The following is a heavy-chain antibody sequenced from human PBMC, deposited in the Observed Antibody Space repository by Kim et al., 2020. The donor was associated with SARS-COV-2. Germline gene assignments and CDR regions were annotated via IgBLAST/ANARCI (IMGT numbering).Heavy chain of an antibody. J-gene: IGHJ4*02. Sequence: GGSLRLSCAASGFTFSSYSMNWVRQAPGKGLEWVSSISSSSSYIYYADSVKGRFTISRDNAKNSLYLQMNSLRAEDTAVYYCAREAQEVLLWFDWGQGTLVTVSS. CDR2: ISSSSSYI. CDR3: AREAQEVLLWFD. V-gene: IGHV3-21*01. D-gene: IGHD3-10*01. CDR1: GFTFSSYS.